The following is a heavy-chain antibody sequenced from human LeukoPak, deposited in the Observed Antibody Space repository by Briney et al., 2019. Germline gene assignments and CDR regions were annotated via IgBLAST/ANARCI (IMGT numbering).Heavy chain of an antibody. CDR3: AKDRRLGYCSGGSCYLDY. Sequence: GGSLRLSYAVSGFTFSSYGMHWVRQAPGKGLEWVAVISYDGSNKYYADSVKGRFTISRDNSKNTLYLQMNSLRAEDTAVYYCAKDRRLGYCSGGSCYLDYWGQGTLVTVSS. V-gene: IGHV3-30*18. CDR2: ISYDGSNK. CDR1: GFTFSSYG. J-gene: IGHJ4*02. D-gene: IGHD2-15*01.